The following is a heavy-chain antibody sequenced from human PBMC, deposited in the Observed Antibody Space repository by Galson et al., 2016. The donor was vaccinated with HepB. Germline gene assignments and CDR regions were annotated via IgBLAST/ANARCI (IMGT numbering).Heavy chain of an antibody. J-gene: IGHJ4*02. CDR2: ISDSGGST. CDR3: AKGKGGAWYVLDY. Sequence: YLRLSCAASGFTFNNFAMTWVRQAPGKGLEWVSGISDSGGSTYYADSVKGRFTLSRDNSKSTLYLQMNNLRVDDTAVYFCAKGKGGAWYVLDYWGQGTLVTVSS. CDR1: GFTFNNFA. D-gene: IGHD6-19*01. V-gene: IGHV3-23*01.